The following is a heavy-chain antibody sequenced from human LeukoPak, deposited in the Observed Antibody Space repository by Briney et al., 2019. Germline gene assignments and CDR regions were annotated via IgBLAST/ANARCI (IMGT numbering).Heavy chain of an antibody. J-gene: IGHJ4*02. D-gene: IGHD6-13*01. CDR2: INTNGANT. V-gene: IGHV3-64*04. Sequence: GGSLRLSCSASGFTFKSYAMHWVRQAPGKGLEYVSSINTNGANTYYADSVKGRFAISRDNSKNTLYLQMNNLRAEDTAVYHCATYLAYSSSRNFDYWGQGTLVTVSS. CDR1: GFTFKSYA. CDR3: ATYLAYSSSRNFDY.